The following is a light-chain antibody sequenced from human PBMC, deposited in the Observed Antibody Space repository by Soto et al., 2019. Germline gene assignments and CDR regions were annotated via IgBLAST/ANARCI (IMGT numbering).Light chain of an antibody. CDR2: DNN. V-gene: IGLV1-51*01. Sequence: QSVLTQPPSVSAAPGQMVTISCSGSTSNIGNNYVSWYRQVPGTAPKLLIYDNNKRPSGVPDRISGCKSGTSATLGIPGLHTGDEADDYCGTWDSSLSAEIFGGGTKLTVL. CDR1: TSNIGNNY. CDR3: GTWDSSLSAEI. J-gene: IGLJ2*01.